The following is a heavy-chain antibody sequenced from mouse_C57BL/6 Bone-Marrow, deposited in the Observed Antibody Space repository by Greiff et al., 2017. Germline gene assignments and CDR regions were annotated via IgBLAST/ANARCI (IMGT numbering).Heavy chain of an antibody. J-gene: IGHJ4*01. CDR3: ARLRRNAMDY. CDR2: IYPGDGDT. Sequence: VMLVESGPELVKPGASVKISCKASGYAFSSSWMNWVKQRPGKGLEWIGRIYPGDGDTNYNGKFKGKATLTADKSSSTAYMQLSSLTSEDSAVYFCARLRRNAMDYWGQGTSVTVSS. CDR1: GYAFSSSW. V-gene: IGHV1-82*01. D-gene: IGHD1-1*01.